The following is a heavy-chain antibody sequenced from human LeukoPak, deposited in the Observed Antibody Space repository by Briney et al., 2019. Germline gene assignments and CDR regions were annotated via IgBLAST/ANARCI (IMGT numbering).Heavy chain of an antibody. CDR1: GFTFSSYA. CDR2: ISGSGGST. V-gene: IGHV3-23*01. D-gene: IGHD2-2*01. CDR3: AKAGRHCSSTSCPDY. J-gene: IGHJ4*02. Sequence: PGGSLRLSCAASGFTFSSYAMSWVRQDPGKGLEWVSAISGSGGSTYYADSVKGRFTISRDNSKNTLYLQMNSLRAEDTAVYYCAKAGRHCSSTSCPDYWGQGTLVTVSS.